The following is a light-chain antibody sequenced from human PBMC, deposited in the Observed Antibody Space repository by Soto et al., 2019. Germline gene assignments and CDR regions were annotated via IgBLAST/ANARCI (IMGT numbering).Light chain of an antibody. CDR2: GNR. CDR3: QAYDYSLTASV. V-gene: IGLV1-40*01. J-gene: IGLJ3*02. Sequence: QSVLTQPPAVSGAPGQRVTSSCTGNSSNLGAGYDVHWYQQLPGAVPKLVIFGNRNRPSGVPERFSGSKSGTSASLAITGLQAEDEADYYCQAYDYSLTASVFGGGTTLTVL. CDR1: SSNLGAGYD.